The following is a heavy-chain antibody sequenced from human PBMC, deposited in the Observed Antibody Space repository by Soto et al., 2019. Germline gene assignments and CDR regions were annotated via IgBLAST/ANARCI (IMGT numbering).Heavy chain of an antibody. CDR1: GYTLTELS. CDR3: ATYRVDIVVVVAATPRWFDP. Sequence: ASVKVSCKVSGYTLTELSMHWVRQAPGKGLEWIGGFDPEDGETIYAQKFQGRVTMTEDTSTDTAYMELSSLRSEDTALYYCATYRVDIVVVVAATPRWFDPWGQGTLVTVSS. CDR2: FDPEDGET. V-gene: IGHV1-24*01. D-gene: IGHD2-15*01. J-gene: IGHJ5*02.